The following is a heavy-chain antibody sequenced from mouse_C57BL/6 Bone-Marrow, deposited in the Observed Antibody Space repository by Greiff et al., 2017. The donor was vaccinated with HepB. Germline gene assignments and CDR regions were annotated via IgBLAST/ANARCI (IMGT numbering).Heavy chain of an antibody. V-gene: IGHV5-15*01. D-gene: IGHD1-1*01. CDR1: VFTFSDYG. J-gene: IGHJ1*03. CDR2: ISNLAYSI. CDR3: ARPGVYYGSSGDWYFDV. Sequence: EVKLMESGGGLVQPGGSLKLSCAASVFTFSDYGMAWVRQAPRKGPEWVAFISNLAYSIYYADTVTGRFTISRENAKNTLYLEMSSLRSEDTAMYYCARPGVYYGSSGDWYFDVWGTGTTVTVSS.